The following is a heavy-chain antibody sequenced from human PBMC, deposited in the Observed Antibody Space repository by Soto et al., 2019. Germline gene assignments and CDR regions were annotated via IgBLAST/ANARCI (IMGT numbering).Heavy chain of an antibody. CDR3: ASGIQLWLRRINNGYSG. CDR2: IIPMFGTA. D-gene: IGHD5-18*01. Sequence: GASVKVSCKAPGGTFSTYAISWVRQAPGQGLEWMGGIIPMFGTANYVQRFQDRVTITADESTNTVYMELSSLRSEDTAVYFCASGIQLWLRRINNGYSGWGQGTLVTVSS. CDR1: GGTFSTYA. J-gene: IGHJ4*02. V-gene: IGHV1-69*13.